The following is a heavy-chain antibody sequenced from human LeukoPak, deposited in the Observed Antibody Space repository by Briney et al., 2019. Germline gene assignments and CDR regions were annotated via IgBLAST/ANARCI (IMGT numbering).Heavy chain of an antibody. CDR1: GYAFTSYA. Sequence: GASVKVSCKASGYAFTSYAMNWVRQAPGQGLEWMGWINTNTGNPTYAQGFTGRFVFSLDTSDSTAYLQINSLKAEDTAVYYCARGYYDFWSGYHAQYFRHWGQGTLVTVSS. CDR3: ARGYYDFWSGYHAQYFRH. D-gene: IGHD3-3*01. V-gene: IGHV7-4-1*02. J-gene: IGHJ1*01. CDR2: INTNTGNP.